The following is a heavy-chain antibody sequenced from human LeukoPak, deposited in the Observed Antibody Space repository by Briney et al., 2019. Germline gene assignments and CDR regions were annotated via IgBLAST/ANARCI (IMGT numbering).Heavy chain of an antibody. J-gene: IGHJ4*02. CDR3: ARASSSTSSEFDY. CDR1: GFSFSSYA. D-gene: IGHD2-2*01. V-gene: IGHV3-30-3*01. Sequence: PGGSLRLSCAASGFSFSSYAMHWVRQAPGKGLEWVAVISYDVNNKYYADSVKGRFTISRDNSKNTLYLQMNSLRVDDTAVYYCARASSSTSSEFDYWGQGTLVTVSS. CDR2: ISYDVNNK.